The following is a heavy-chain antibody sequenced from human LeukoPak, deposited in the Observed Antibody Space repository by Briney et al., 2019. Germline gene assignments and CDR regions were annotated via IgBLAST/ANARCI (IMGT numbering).Heavy chain of an antibody. CDR3: ASLMERVAAPPEH. J-gene: IGHJ4*02. CDR2: IYYSGST. Sequence: SETLSLTCTVSGGSISSSSYYWGWIRQPPGKGLEWIGSIYYSGSTYYNPSLKSRVTISVDTSKNQFSLKLSSVTAADTAVYYCASLMERVAAPPEHWSQGTRVTVSS. CDR1: GGSISSSSYY. D-gene: IGHD1-14*01. V-gene: IGHV4-39*01.